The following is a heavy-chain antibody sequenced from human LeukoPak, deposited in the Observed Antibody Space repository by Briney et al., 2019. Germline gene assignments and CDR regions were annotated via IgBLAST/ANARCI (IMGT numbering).Heavy chain of an antibody. Sequence: GGSLRLSCAASGFTFSSYSMNWVRQAPGKGLEWVANIKQDGNEKYYADSVKGRFTISRDNGKNSLDLQMNSLRADDTAVYYCAELGITMIGGVWGKGTTVTISS. CDR1: GFTFSSYS. V-gene: IGHV3-7*01. J-gene: IGHJ6*04. D-gene: IGHD3-10*02. CDR2: IKQDGNEK. CDR3: AELGITMIGGV.